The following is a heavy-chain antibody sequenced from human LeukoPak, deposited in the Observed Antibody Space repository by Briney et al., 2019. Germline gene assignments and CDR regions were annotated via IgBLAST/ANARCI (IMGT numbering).Heavy chain of an antibody. Sequence: PSETLSLTCTVSGGSVSSNTYHWSWIRQPPGKGLEWIGYAYYIGSTNYNPSLKSRETISIDTSKHQFSLKLSSVTAADTAVYYCARFRGSGWYYFDYWGQGTPVSVSS. CDR1: GGSVSSNTYH. CDR3: ARFRGSGWYYFDY. CDR2: AYYIGST. V-gene: IGHV4-61*01. D-gene: IGHD6-19*01. J-gene: IGHJ4*02.